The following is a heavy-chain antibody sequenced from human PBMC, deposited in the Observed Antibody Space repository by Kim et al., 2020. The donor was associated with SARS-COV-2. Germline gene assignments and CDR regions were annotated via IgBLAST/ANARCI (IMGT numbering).Heavy chain of an antibody. D-gene: IGHD3-10*01. J-gene: IGHJ4*02. CDR3: ASRYYYGSGSYGRFDY. V-gene: IGHV1-69*01. Sequence: KFQGRVTITADESTSTAYMELSSLRSEDTAVYYCASRYYYGSGSYGRFDYWGQGTLVTVSS.